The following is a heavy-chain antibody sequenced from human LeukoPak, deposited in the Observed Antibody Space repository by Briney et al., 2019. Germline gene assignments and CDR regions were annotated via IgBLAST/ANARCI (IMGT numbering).Heavy chain of an antibody. D-gene: IGHD6-19*01. CDR3: ATKQWLAPPPDS. Sequence: PGGSLRLSCAASGSTFSNYWMLWVRQAPGKGLERVAQINTDGSVKTYADSVKGRFTVSRDNANNTLFLQMNSVRDEDTAVYYCATKQWLAPPPDSWGQGTPVTVSS. V-gene: IGHV3-74*01. CDR1: GSTFSNYW. CDR2: INTDGSVK. J-gene: IGHJ4*02.